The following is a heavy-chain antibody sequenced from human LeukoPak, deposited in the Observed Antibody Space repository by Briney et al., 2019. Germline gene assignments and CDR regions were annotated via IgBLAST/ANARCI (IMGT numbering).Heavy chain of an antibody. CDR1: GFTFSSYW. CDR2: INEDGSEK. CDR3: ASRPLYDILTGYHDY. V-gene: IGHV3-7*01. J-gene: IGHJ4*02. Sequence: GGSLRLSCAASGFTFSSYWMTWVRQAPGKGLEWVANINEDGSEKYYVDSAKGRFTISRDNANNSLYLQMNSLRAEDTAVYYCASRPLYDILTGYHDYWGQGTLVTVSS. D-gene: IGHD3-9*01.